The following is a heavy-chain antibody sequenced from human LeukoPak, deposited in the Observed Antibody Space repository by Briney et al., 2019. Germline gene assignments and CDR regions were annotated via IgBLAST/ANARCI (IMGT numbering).Heavy chain of an antibody. CDR2: IYYSGST. Sequence: PSQTLSLTCTVSGGSISSGGYYWSWIRQHPGKGLEWIGYIYYSGSTYYNPSLKSRVTMSVDTSKNQSSLKLSSVTAADTAVYYCARTRYDFWSGTDMDVWGQGTTVTVSS. CDR3: ARTRYDFWSGTDMDV. CDR1: GGSISSGGYY. V-gene: IGHV4-31*03. J-gene: IGHJ6*02. D-gene: IGHD3-3*01.